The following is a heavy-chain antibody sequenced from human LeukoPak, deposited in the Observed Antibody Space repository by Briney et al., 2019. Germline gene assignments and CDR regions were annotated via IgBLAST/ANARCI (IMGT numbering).Heavy chain of an antibody. CDR3: AELGSTMIGGV. V-gene: IGHV3-48*03. Sequence: GGSLRLSCAASGFTFSSSEMSWVRQAPGKGLEWVSYISSSGSTISYADSVNGRCTISRDNAKNLLYMQMNNLRAEDTAVYYCAELGSTMIGGVWGKGTTVTISS. CDR1: GFTFSSSE. CDR2: ISSSGSTI. D-gene: IGHD3-10*02. J-gene: IGHJ6*04.